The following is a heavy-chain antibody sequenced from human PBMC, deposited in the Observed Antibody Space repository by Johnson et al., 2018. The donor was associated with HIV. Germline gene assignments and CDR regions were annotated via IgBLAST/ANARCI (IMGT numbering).Heavy chain of an antibody. CDR1: GFTFSSYA. D-gene: IGHD3-10*01. J-gene: IGHJ3*02. CDR2: ISSNGGST. Sequence: VLLVESGGGVVQPGRSLRLSCAASGFTFSSYAMHWVRQAPGKGLEYVSAISSNGGSTYYANSVKGRFTIARDNSKNTLYLQMGSLRAEDMAVYYCARDTKSGSYLEGTGAFDIWGQGTMVTVSS. CDR3: ARDTKSGSYLEGTGAFDI. V-gene: IGHV3-64*01.